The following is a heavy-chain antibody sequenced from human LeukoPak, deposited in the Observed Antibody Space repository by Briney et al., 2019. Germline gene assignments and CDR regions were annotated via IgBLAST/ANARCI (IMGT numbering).Heavy chain of an antibody. Sequence: SETLSLTCTVSGGSISSGSYYWRWIRQPAGKGLEWIGRIYTSGSTNYNPSLKSRVTISVDTSKNQFSLKLSSVTAADTAVYYCARDSSSYSGYGVDYWGQGTLVTVSS. CDR1: GGSISSGSYY. CDR3: ARDSSSYSGYGVDY. CDR2: IYTSGST. V-gene: IGHV4-61*02. D-gene: IGHD5-12*01. J-gene: IGHJ4*02.